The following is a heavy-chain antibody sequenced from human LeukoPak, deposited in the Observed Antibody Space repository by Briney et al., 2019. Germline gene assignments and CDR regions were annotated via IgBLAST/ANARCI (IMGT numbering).Heavy chain of an antibody. J-gene: IGHJ3*02. D-gene: IGHD1-26*01. V-gene: IGHV1-18*01. CDR2: ISAYNGNT. CDR3: AGEHYSGSSHDAFDI. Sequence: ASVKVSCKASGYTFTSYGISWVRQAPGQGLEWMGWISAYNGNTNYAQKLQGRVTMTTDTSTSTAYMELRSLRSDDTAVYYRAGEHYSGSSHDAFDIWGQGTMVTVSS. CDR1: GYTFTSYG.